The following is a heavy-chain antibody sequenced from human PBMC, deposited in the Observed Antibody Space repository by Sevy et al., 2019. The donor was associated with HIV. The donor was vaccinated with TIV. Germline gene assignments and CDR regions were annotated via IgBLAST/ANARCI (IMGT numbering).Heavy chain of an antibody. Sequence: KQSQTLSLTCAISGDSVSSNSAAWNWIRQSPSRGLEWLGRTYYRSKWYNDYAVSVKSRITINPDTSKNQFSLQLNSVTPEDTAVYYCAREPLGYCSSTSCPGHFDYWGQGTLVTVSS. CDR1: GDSVSSNSAA. V-gene: IGHV6-1*01. CDR3: AREPLGYCSSTSCPGHFDY. D-gene: IGHD2-2*01. CDR2: TYYRSKWYN. J-gene: IGHJ4*02.